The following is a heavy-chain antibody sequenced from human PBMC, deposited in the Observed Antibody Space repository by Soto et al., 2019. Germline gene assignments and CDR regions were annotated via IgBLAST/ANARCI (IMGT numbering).Heavy chain of an antibody. D-gene: IGHD1-1*01. V-gene: IGHV1-18*01. CDR1: GYAFTTYG. Sequence: QVHLVQSGAEVKKPGASVKVSCKGSGYAFTTYGITWVRQAPGQGLEWMGWFSAHNGNTNYAQKVQGRVTVSRETSTSTAYMELRSLRSDDTAVYYCARGRYGDYWGQGALVTVSS. J-gene: IGHJ4*02. CDR2: FSAHNGNT. CDR3: ARGRYGDY.